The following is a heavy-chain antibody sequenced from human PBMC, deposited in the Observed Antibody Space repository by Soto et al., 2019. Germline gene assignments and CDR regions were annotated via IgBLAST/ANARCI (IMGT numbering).Heavy chain of an antibody. J-gene: IGHJ6*02. CDR2: INHSGST. Sequence: SETLSLTCTVSGGSISSYYWSWIRQPPGKGLEWIGEINHSGSTNYNPSLKSRVTISVDTSKNQFSLKLSSVTAADTAVYYCARLYYYGSGSYHGMDVWGQGTTVTVSS. CDR1: GGSISSYY. CDR3: ARLYYYGSGSYHGMDV. D-gene: IGHD3-10*01. V-gene: IGHV4-34*01.